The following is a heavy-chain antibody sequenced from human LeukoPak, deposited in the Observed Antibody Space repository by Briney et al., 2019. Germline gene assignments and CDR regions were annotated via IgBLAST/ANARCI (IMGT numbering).Heavy chain of an antibody. J-gene: IGHJ4*02. V-gene: IGHV3-23*01. D-gene: IGHD6-13*01. CDR3: TKNQILDDTGSWYAY. Sequence: GGSLRLSCGASGFTFRTYAMSWVRQAPGKGLEWVSGISDGGGRTFYAEYVKGRFTVSRDNSKNTLYLRMNSLRAEDTAIYYCTKNQILDDTGSWYAYWGQGTLVTVSS. CDR1: GFTFRTYA. CDR2: ISDGGGRT.